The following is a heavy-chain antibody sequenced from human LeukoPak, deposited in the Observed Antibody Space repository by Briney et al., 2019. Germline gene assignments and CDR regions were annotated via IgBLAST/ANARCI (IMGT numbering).Heavy chain of an antibody. D-gene: IGHD4-11*01. CDR2: ISSSSSYT. Sequence: GGSLRLSCAASGFTFSDYYMSWIRQAPGKGLEWVSYISSSSSYTNYADSVKGRFTISRDNSKNTLYLQMNSLRAEDTAVYYCAKDLAQYSNYPFDPWGQGTLVTVSS. CDR3: AKDLAQYSNYPFDP. J-gene: IGHJ5*02. CDR1: GFTFSDYY. V-gene: IGHV3-11*05.